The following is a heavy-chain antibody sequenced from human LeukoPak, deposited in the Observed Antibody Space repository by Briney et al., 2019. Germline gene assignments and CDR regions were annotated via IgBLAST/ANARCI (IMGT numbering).Heavy chain of an antibody. CDR3: ARFHFDAFDY. CDR1: GGSTSSSSYC. Sequence: PSETLSLTCTVSGGSTSSSSYCWGWIRQPPGKGLEWIGSISYSGSTYYKPSLKSRVTISLDTSKNHFSLKVSSVTAADTAVYYCARFHFDAFDYWGQGTLVTVSS. V-gene: IGHV4-39*02. D-gene: IGHD3-9*01. J-gene: IGHJ4*02. CDR2: ISYSGST.